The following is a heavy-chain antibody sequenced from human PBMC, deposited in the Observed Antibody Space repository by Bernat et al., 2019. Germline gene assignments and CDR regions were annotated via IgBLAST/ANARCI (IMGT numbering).Heavy chain of an antibody. V-gene: IGHV3-21*01. CDR1: GFTFSSYS. CDR3: AREGSNIAAAGIPYYMDV. J-gene: IGHJ6*03. Sequence: EVQLVESGGGLVKPGGSLRLSCAASGFTFSSYSMNWVRQAPGKGLEWVSSISCRSSYIYYADAGTGRFTTSRDNAKNSLYLQMNSLGAEETAVYYCAREGSNIAAAGIPYYMDVWGQGTTVTVSS. CDR2: ISCRSSYI. D-gene: IGHD6-13*01.